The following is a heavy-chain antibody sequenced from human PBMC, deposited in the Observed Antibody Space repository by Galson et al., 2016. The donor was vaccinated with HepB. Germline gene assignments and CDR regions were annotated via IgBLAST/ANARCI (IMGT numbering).Heavy chain of an antibody. V-gene: IGHV1-69*01. Sequence: VKVSCKAPGGTFSTYAFNWVRQAPGQGLEWMGGIIPILGTPNYAQNFQGRVTITADESTSTAYMELSSLRSEDTAVYYCARDGGGSGTSDFDYWGQGTLVTVSS. CDR2: IIPILGTP. J-gene: IGHJ4*02. D-gene: IGHD2-2*01. CDR1: GGTFSTYA. CDR3: ARDGGGSGTSDFDY.